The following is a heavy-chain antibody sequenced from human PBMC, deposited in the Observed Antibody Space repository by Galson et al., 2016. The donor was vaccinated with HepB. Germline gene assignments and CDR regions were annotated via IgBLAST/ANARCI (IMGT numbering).Heavy chain of an antibody. CDR1: GFTFSSYG. Sequence: SLRLSCAASGFTFSSYGMHWVRQAPGKGLEWVAIIWYDGSNKYYADSVKGRFTISRDTSRVYLQMSSLTPADTGLYYCARDYSYSSNWPGYWGQGTLVIVSS. J-gene: IGHJ4*02. CDR2: IWYDGSNK. D-gene: IGHD7-27*01. V-gene: IGHV3-33*01. CDR3: ARDYSYSSNWPGY.